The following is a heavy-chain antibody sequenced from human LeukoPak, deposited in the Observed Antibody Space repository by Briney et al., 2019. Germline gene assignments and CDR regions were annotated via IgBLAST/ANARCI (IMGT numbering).Heavy chain of an antibody. CDR3: ARSPVGYSYGYSDY. D-gene: IGHD5-18*01. Sequence: GGSLRLSCAASGFTFSSYSMNWVRQAPGKGLEWVSSISSSSSYIYYADSVKGRFTISRDNAKNSLYLQMNSLRAEDTAVYYCARSPVGYSYGYSDYWGQGTLVTVSS. CDR1: GFTFSSYS. J-gene: IGHJ4*02. CDR2: ISSSSSYI. V-gene: IGHV3-21*01.